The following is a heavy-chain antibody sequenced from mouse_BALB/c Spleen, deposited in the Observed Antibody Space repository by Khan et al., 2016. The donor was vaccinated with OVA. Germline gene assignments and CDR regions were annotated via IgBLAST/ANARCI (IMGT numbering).Heavy chain of an antibody. CDR3: ARTARIKY. V-gene: IGHV3-2*02. CDR1: GYSITSGYV. J-gene: IGHJ2*01. Sequence: EVQLVESGPGLVKPSQSLSLTCTVTGYSITSGYVWNWIRQFPGNKLEWMGYISYSGSTNYNPSLKSRISITRDTSTNQFFLQLNSVTTEDTATYYCARTARIKYWGQGTTLTVSS. D-gene: IGHD1-2*01. CDR2: ISYSGST.